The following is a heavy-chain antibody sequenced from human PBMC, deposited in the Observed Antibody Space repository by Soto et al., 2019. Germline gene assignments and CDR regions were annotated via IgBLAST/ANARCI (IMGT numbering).Heavy chain of an antibody. CDR2: ISGSGGST. D-gene: IGHD2-15*01. CDR1: GFTFSSYA. CDR3: AKGYCSGGSCYDYFDY. J-gene: IGHJ4*02. Sequence: PGGSLRLSCAASGFTFSSYAMSWVRQAPGKGLEWVSAISGSGGSTYYADSVKGRFTISRDNSKNTLYLQMNSLRAEDTAVYYCAKGYCSGGSCYDYFDYWGQGTLVTVSS. V-gene: IGHV3-23*01.